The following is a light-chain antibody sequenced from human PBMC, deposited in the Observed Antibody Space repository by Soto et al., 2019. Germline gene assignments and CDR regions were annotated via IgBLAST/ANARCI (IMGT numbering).Light chain of an antibody. CDR2: AAS. V-gene: IGKV1-27*01. CDR1: QGISNY. J-gene: IGKJ3*01. Sequence: DIQMTQSPSSLSASVGDRVTITCRASQGISNYLAWYQQKPGKVPKLLIYAASTLQSGVPSRFSGSGSGTDFTLTISSLQPEDVATYYCQKYNSAPTFGPGIKVDIK. CDR3: QKYNSAPT.